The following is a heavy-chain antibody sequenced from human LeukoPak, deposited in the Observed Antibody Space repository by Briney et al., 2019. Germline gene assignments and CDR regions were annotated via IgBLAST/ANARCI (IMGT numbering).Heavy chain of an antibody. D-gene: IGHD3-22*01. CDR3: ARDHPNYYDSSGYYYYGMDV. J-gene: IGHJ6*02. CDR1: GFTFSDYY. V-gene: IGHV3-11*01. Sequence: GGSLRLSCAAPGFTFSDYYMSWIRQAPGKGLEWVSYISSSGSTIYYADSVKGRFTISRDNAKNSLYLQMNSLRAEDTAVYYCARDHPNYYDSSGYYYYGMDVWGQGTTVTVSS. CDR2: ISSSGSTI.